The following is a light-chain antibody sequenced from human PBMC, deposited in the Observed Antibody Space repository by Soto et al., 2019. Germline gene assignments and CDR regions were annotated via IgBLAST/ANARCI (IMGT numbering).Light chain of an antibody. V-gene: IGKV4-1*01. Sequence: DIVMPQSPDSLAVSLGESATINCKSSQSVLYSSNNQPYLAWYQQKPGQPPKLLIYWASTRESGVPDRFRGSGSGTDFTLTISSLQAEDVAVYYCQQYYSTPHTFGQGTKLEIK. CDR1: QSVLYSSNNQPY. CDR3: QQYYSTPHT. CDR2: WAS. J-gene: IGKJ2*01.